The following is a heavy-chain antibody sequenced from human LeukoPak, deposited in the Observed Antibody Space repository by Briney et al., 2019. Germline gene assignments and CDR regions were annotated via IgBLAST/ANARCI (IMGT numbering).Heavy chain of an antibody. CDR2: INHSGST. J-gene: IGHJ4*02. V-gene: IGHV4-34*01. CDR3: ARGHQLGSHVDY. CDR1: GGSFSGYY. D-gene: IGHD2-2*01. Sequence: PSETLSLTCAVYGGSFSGYYWSWIRQPPGKGLEWIGEINHSGSTNYNPSLKSRVTISVDTSKNQFSLKLSSVTAADTAVYYRARGHQLGSHVDYRGQGTLVTVSS.